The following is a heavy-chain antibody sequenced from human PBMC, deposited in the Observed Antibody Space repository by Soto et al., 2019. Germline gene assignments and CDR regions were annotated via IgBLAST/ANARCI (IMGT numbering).Heavy chain of an antibody. D-gene: IGHD3-22*01. Sequence: ASVKVSCKASGYTFTSYGISWVRQAPGQGLEWMGWISAYNGNTNYAQKLQGRVTMTTDTSTSTAYMELRSLRSDDTAVYYCARDLPPNYYDSSGFFDPWGQGTLVTDSS. V-gene: IGHV1-18*01. J-gene: IGHJ5*02. CDR2: ISAYNGNT. CDR3: ARDLPPNYYDSSGFFDP. CDR1: GYTFTSYG.